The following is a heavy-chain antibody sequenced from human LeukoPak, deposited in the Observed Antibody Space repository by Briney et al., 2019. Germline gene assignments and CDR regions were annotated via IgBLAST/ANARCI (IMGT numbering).Heavy chain of an antibody. V-gene: IGHV4-59*08. CDR3: ARGLHYYGSGSYYNWFDP. Sequence: SETLSLTCTVSGGSISSYYWSWIRQPPGKGLEWIGYIYYSGSTNYNPSLNSRVTISVDTSKNQFSLKLSSVTAADTAVYYCARGLHYYGSGSYYNWFDPWGQGTLVTVSS. J-gene: IGHJ5*02. CDR2: IYYSGST. CDR1: GGSISSYY. D-gene: IGHD3-10*01.